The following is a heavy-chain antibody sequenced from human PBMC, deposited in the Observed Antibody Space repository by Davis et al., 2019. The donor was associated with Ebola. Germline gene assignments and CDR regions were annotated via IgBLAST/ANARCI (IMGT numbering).Heavy chain of an antibody. Sequence: GGSLRLSCAGSGFAFGDYAMNWVRQAPGKGLEWVSFISSSSNYIYYADSVKGRFTVSRDNAKNSLYLQMNSLRAEDTAVYYCAKDRVAGGSIIAAAGWGQGTLVTVSS. J-gene: IGHJ4*02. CDR2: ISSSSNYI. CDR3: AKDRVAGGSIIAAAG. V-gene: IGHV3-21*01. CDR1: GFAFGDYA. D-gene: IGHD6-13*01.